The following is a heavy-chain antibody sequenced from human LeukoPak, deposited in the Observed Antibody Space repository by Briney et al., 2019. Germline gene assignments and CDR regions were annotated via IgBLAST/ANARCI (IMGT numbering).Heavy chain of an antibody. Sequence: GGSLRLSCAASGFTFSSYSMNWVRQAPGKGLEWVSSISSSSSYIYYADSVKGRFTISRDNAKNSLYLQMNSLRAEDTAVYYCARIPAGTLRWFTYWYFDLWGRGTLVTVSS. D-gene: IGHD4-23*01. CDR1: GFTFSSYS. V-gene: IGHV3-21*01. CDR2: ISSSSSYI. CDR3: ARIPAGTLRWFTYWYFDL. J-gene: IGHJ2*01.